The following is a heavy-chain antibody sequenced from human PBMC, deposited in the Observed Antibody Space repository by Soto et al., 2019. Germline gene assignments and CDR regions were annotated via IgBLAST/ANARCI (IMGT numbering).Heavy chain of an antibody. J-gene: IGHJ4*02. V-gene: IGHV4-59*01. Sequence: SETLSLTCTVSGGSISSYYWSWIRQPPGKGLEWIGYIYYIGSTNYNPSLKSRVTISVDTSKNQFSLKLSSVTAADTAVYYCARSEQGIAAAGTFAQDYWGQGTLVTVSS. CDR3: ARSEQGIAAAGTFAQDY. CDR2: IYYIGST. CDR1: GGSISSYY. D-gene: IGHD6-13*01.